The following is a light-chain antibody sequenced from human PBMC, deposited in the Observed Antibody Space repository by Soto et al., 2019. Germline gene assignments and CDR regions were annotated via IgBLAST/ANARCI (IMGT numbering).Light chain of an antibody. CDR1: SGSIASNY. Sequence: NFMLTQPHSVSESPGKTVTISCTGSSGSIASNYVQWYQQRPGSAPTTVIYEDNQRPSGVPDRFSGSIDSSSNSASLTISGQKTEDEADYYCQSYDSSFAVFGGGTQLTVL. V-gene: IGLV6-57*02. J-gene: IGLJ7*01. CDR3: QSYDSSFAV. CDR2: EDN.